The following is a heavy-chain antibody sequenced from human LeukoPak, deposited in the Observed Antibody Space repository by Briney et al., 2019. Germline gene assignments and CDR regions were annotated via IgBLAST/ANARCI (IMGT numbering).Heavy chain of an antibody. D-gene: IGHD5-18*01. CDR3: ERELVDTAMTYDY. V-gene: IGHV3-7*01. CDR1: GFTFSSYW. Sequence: PGGSLRLSCAASGFTFSSYWMSWVRQAPGKGLEWVANIKQDGSEKYYVDSVKGRFTISRDNAKNSLYLQMNSLRAEDTAVYYCERELVDTAMTYDYWGQGTLVIVSS. CDR2: IKQDGSEK. J-gene: IGHJ4*02.